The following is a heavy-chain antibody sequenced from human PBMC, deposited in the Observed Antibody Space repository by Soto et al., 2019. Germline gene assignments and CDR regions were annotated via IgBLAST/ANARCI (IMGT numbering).Heavy chain of an antibody. CDR1: GGSISSYY. CDR2: IYYSGST. Sequence: SETLSLTCTVSGGSISSYYWSWIRQPPGKGLEWIGYIYYSGSTNYNPSLKSRVTISVDTSKNQFSLKLSSVTAADTAVYYCARDGGYYDSSGYLNTGGFDYWGQGTLVTVSS. D-gene: IGHD3-22*01. CDR3: ARDGGYYDSSGYLNTGGFDY. J-gene: IGHJ4*02. V-gene: IGHV4-59*01.